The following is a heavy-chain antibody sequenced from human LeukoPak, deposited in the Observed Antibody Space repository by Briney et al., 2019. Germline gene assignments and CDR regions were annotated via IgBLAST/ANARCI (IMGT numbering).Heavy chain of an antibody. CDR3: AKDPQTMDGDYLLFWRYYYYGMDV. J-gene: IGHJ6*02. D-gene: IGHD4-17*01. CDR2: ISYDGSNK. V-gene: IGHV3-30*18. CDR1: GFTFSSYG. Sequence: GGSLRLSCAASGFTFSSYGMHWVRQAPGKGLEWVAVISYDGSNKYYADSVKGRFTISRDNSKNTLYLQMNSLRAEDTAVYYCAKDPQTMDGDYLLFWRYYYYGMDVWGQGTTVTVSS.